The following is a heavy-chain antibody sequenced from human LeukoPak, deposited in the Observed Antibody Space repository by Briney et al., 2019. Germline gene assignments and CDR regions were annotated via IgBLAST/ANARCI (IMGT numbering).Heavy chain of an antibody. CDR1: GGTFSSYA. D-gene: IGHD3-22*01. J-gene: IGHJ5*02. Sequence: ASVKVSCKASGGTFSSYAISWVRQAPGQGLEWMGGIIPIFGTANYAQKFQGRVTITADESTSTAYMELSSLRSEDTAVYYCARAVRNYYDSSGPINWFDPWGRGTLVTVSS. CDR3: ARAVRNYYDSSGPINWFDP. V-gene: IGHV1-69*13. CDR2: IIPIFGTA.